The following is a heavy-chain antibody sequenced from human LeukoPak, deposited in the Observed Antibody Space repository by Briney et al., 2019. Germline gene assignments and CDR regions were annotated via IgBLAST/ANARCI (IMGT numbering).Heavy chain of an antibody. CDR1: GYTLTGYY. J-gene: IGHJ4*02. CDR2: INPNSGGT. V-gene: IGHV1-2*02. D-gene: IGHD2-15*01. CDR3: ARDSTYCSGGSCYPDY. Sequence: ASVKVSCKASGYTLTGYYMHWVRQAPGQGLEWMGWINPNSGGTNYAQKFQGRVTMTRDTSISTAYMELSRLRSDDTPVYNCARDSTYCSGGSCYPDYWGQGTLVTVSS.